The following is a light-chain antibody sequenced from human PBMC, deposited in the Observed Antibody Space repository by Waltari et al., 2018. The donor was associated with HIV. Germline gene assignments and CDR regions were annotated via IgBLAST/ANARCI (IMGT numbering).Light chain of an antibody. Sequence: QSVLTQPPSVSGTPGQTVTSSCTGSSSNIGAGYDVPWYQQFPGTTPKLLIHGNTNRPSGVPGRFSASRSGNSASLAIAGLQAEDEAHYHCQSYDRSLIEVFGGGTKLTVL. CDR2: GNT. V-gene: IGLV1-40*01. J-gene: IGLJ2*01. CDR1: SSNIGAGYD. CDR3: QSYDRSLIEV.